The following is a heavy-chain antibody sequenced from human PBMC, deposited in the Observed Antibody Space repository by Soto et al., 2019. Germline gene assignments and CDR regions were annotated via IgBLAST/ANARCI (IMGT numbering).Heavy chain of an antibody. CDR3: ASEIRDYVHFQH. J-gene: IGHJ1*01. CDR1: GVTVSGNY. CDR2: IYSAGST. D-gene: IGHD4-17*01. Sequence: GGSLRLSCAASGVTVSGNYMTWVRQAPGKGLEWVSIIYSAGSTYYADSVKGRFTISRDKSKNTLFLQMNSLRAEDTAVYYCASEIRDYVHFQHWGQG. V-gene: IGHV3-66*01.